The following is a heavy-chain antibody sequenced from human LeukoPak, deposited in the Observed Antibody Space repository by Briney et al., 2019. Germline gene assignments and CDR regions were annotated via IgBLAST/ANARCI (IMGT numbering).Heavy chain of an antibody. Sequence: GESLKISCKGSGYTFTRYWIGWVRQMPGKGLEWMGIIYPGDSDTRDSPSFQGQVTISADKSISTAYLQWSSLKASDTAMYYCARRTAAAYWYIDLWGRGTLVTVSS. CDR1: GYTFTRYW. CDR2: IYPGDSDT. D-gene: IGHD2-2*01. J-gene: IGHJ2*01. CDR3: ARRTAAAYWYIDL. V-gene: IGHV5-51*01.